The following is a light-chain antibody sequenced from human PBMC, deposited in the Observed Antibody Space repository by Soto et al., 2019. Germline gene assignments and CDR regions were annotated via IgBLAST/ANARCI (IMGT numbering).Light chain of an antibody. J-gene: IGKJ2*01. V-gene: IGKV4-1*01. CDR2: WAS. CDR1: QSVLYSSNNKNY. Sequence: DIVMTQSPDSLAVSLGERATIKCKSSQSVLYSSNNKNYLAWYQQKPGQPPKLLIYWASPRESGVPDRFSGSGSGTDFTRTISSLQAEDVAVYYCQQYDSTPMYTFGQGTKLEIK. CDR3: QQYDSTPMYT.